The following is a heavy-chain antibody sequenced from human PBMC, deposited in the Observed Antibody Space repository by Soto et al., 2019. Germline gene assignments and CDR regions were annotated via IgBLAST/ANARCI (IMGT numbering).Heavy chain of an antibody. D-gene: IGHD2-2*01. Sequence: PSETLSLTCTVSGGSISSGGYYWSWIRQHPGKGLEWIGYIYYSGSTYYNPSHKSRVTISVDTSKNQFSLKLSSVTTADTAVYYCARHGIVVVPAAPRFDYWGQGTLVTVSS. CDR2: IYYSGST. V-gene: IGHV4-39*01. CDR1: GGSISSGGYY. CDR3: ARHGIVVVPAAPRFDY. J-gene: IGHJ4*02.